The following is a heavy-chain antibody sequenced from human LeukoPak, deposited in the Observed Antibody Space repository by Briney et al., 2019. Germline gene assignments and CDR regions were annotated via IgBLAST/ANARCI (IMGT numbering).Heavy chain of an antibody. V-gene: IGHV4-39*01. D-gene: IGHD5/OR15-5a*01. Sequence: PSETLSLTCTVSGSSISSSSYYWGWIRQPPGKGLEWIGSIYYSGSTYYNPSLESRVTISVDTSKNQFSLNLSSVTAADTAVYYCASVSSLLFDDWGQGTLVTVSS. J-gene: IGHJ4*02. CDR1: GSSISSSSYY. CDR2: IYYSGST. CDR3: ASVSSLLFDD.